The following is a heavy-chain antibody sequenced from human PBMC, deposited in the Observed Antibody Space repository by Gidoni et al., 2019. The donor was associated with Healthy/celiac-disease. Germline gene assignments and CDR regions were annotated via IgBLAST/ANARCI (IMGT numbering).Heavy chain of an antibody. V-gene: IGHV1-8*01. CDR2: MSPNSGDT. D-gene: IGHD1-1*01. J-gene: IGHJ5*02. CDR1: GYTFTSYD. Sequence: QVQLVQSGAEVKKPGASVKVSCKAAGYTFTSYDINWVRQATGQGLEWMGWMSPNSGDTGYVQKFQGRVTMTRNISISTAYMELSSLRSEDTAVYYCARGPTGTPHKNWFDPWGQGTLVTVSS. CDR3: ARGPTGTPHKNWFDP.